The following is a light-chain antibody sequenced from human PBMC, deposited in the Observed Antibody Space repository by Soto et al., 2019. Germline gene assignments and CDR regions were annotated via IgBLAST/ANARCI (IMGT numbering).Light chain of an antibody. J-gene: IGKJ4*01. V-gene: IGKV1-27*01. Sequence: DVPMTQSPSSLSAFVGDRFTITCRSRQGIAPYLVWFQQKPGKVPKLLIYATSTLQSGVPSRFSGSGSGTDFTLTINSLQPEDVGTYYCQKYNSAPLTFGGGTKVEIK. CDR3: QKYNSAPLT. CDR2: ATS. CDR1: QGIAPY.